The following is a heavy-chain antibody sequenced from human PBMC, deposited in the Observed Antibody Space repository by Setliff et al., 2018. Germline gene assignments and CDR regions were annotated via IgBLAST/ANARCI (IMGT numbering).Heavy chain of an antibody. D-gene: IGHD3-10*01. Sequence: PSETLSLTCGVSGYSISSGHFWSWIRQPPGKGLEWIGEINHYGSTNYKSSLRSRVTISLDTSENQFSLKLNSVTAADTAVYYCARRWNFGPYGSGIHDGFDMWGQGTMVTVSS. CDR1: GYSISSGHF. V-gene: IGHV4-34*01. J-gene: IGHJ3*02. CDR2: INHYGST. CDR3: ARRWNFGPYGSGIHDGFDM.